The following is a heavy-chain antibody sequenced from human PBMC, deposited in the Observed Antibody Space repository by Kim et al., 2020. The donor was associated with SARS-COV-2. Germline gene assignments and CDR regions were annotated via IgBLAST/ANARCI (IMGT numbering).Heavy chain of an antibody. CDR1: GFPFSNYA. D-gene: IGHD3-10*01. CDR3: ARDLVGSGDYYNFIDS. J-gene: IGHJ4*02. Sequence: PGGSLRLSCAASGFPFSNYAMSWVRQAPGKGLEWVSAISGHGSNTFYADSVKGRFTISRDKSKSTLFLQMNSLRGEDTAVYYCARDLVGSGDYYNFIDSWGQGTLVTVSS. CDR2: ISGHGSNT. V-gene: IGHV3-23*01.